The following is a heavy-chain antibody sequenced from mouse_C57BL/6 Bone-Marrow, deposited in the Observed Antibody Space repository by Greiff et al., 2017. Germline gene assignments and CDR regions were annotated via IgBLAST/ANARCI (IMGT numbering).Heavy chain of an antibody. CDR2: IDPSDSYT. CDR1: GYTFTSYW. Sequence: VQLQQPGAELVVPGASVKLSCKASGYTFTSYWMHWVKQRPGQGLEWIGEIDPSDSYTNYNQKFKGKSTLTVDKSSSTAYMQLSSLTSEDSAVYYCARDGYYFDYWGQGTTLTVSS. J-gene: IGHJ2*01. CDR3: ARDGYYFDY. V-gene: IGHV1-69*01.